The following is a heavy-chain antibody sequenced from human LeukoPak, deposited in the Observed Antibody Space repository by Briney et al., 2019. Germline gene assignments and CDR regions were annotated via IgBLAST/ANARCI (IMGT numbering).Heavy chain of an antibody. CDR1: LYTLTTYG. V-gene: IGHV1-18*01. J-gene: IGHJ6*02. Sequence: ASVTVSRTASLYTLTTYGISRVRQAPGHRLEWRGGITAYNGNRNYAQKLQGRVTMPTDTSTSTAYVELRSLRSDAPAVYYCARHRWLSPLNHDMEVWGQGTTLTVSS. CDR3: ARHRWLSPLNHDMEV. D-gene: IGHD6-19*01. CDR2: ITAYNGNR.